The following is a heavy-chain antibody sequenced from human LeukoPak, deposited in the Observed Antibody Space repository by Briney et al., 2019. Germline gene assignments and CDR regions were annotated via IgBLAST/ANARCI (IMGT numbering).Heavy chain of an antibody. CDR3: ASVSVWELATHPGGSFDY. J-gene: IGHJ4*02. V-gene: IGHV4-30-4*01. CDR2: IHHTGTT. D-gene: IGHD1-26*01. Sequence: SETLSLTCTVSGGLISRIEYYWGWVRQSPVSGLEWLGHIHHTGTTLYSLHLNNRLTLSVDSSKNQFSLTLNSVTAADTAVYYCASVSVWELATHPGGSFDYWGRGILVTVSS. CDR1: GGLISRIEYY.